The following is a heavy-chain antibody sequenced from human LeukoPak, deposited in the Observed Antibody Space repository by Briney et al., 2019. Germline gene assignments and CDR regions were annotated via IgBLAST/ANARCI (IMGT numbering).Heavy chain of an antibody. Sequence: GASVKVSCKASGYTFTGYYMHWVRQAPGQGLEWMGWINPNSGGTNYAQKFQGRVTMTRDTSISTAYMELSRLRSDDTAVYYCARDRGPFYYYYYMDVWGKGTTVTISS. CDR1: GYTFTGYY. CDR2: INPNSGGT. V-gene: IGHV1-2*02. CDR3: ARDRGPFYYYYYMDV. J-gene: IGHJ6*03. D-gene: IGHD3-10*01.